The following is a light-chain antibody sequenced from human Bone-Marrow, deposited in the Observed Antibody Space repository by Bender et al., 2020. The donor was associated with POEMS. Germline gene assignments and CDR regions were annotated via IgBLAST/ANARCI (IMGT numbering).Light chain of an antibody. J-gene: IGLJ1*01. CDR1: GSDVGAYNY. CDR2: DVT. V-gene: IGLV2-8*01. CDR3: SSFAGSNNFYV. Sequence: QSALTQPASVSGSPGQSITISCTGTGSDVGAYNYVSWYQQRPGIAPKLLIYDVTMRASGVPDRFSGSKSGNTASLTISGLQAEDETDYYCSSFAGSNNFYVFGTGTKVTVL.